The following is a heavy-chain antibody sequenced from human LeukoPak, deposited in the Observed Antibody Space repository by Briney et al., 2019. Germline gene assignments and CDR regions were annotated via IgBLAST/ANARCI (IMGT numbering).Heavy chain of an antibody. CDR2: IRPQNSDI. J-gene: IGHJ3*02. CDR1: GYSFTNHW. Sequence: GESLKISCKASGYSFTNHWIGWVRQMPGKGLEWMGIIRPQNSDIRYGSSFQGQVTISADKSISTAYLQWSSLKASDTAMYYCARSKTNSEDYDILTGDDAFDIWGQGTMVTVSS. CDR3: ARSKTNSEDYDILTGDDAFDI. D-gene: IGHD3-9*01. V-gene: IGHV5-51*01.